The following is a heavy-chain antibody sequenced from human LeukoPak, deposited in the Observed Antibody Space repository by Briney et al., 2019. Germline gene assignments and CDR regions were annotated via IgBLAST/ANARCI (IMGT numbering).Heavy chain of an antibody. CDR3: AREPRYCSGGSCAFDP. D-gene: IGHD2-15*01. V-gene: IGHV4-39*02. J-gene: IGHJ5*02. CDR1: GGSVSTTLFY. Sequence: SETLSLTCTVSGGSVSTTLFYWGWIRQPPGKGLEWIGNIFYTGTSYYNPSLKSRVTISVGTSKNQFSLKLSSVTAADTAVYYCAREPRYCSGGSCAFDPWGQGTLVTVSS. CDR2: IFYTGTS.